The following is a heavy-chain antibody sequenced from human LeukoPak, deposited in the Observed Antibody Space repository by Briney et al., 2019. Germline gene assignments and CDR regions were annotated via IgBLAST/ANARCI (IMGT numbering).Heavy chain of an antibody. D-gene: IGHD3-10*01. CDR3: ARAFGDLFVFDS. J-gene: IGHJ4*02. V-gene: IGHV4-34*01. Sequence: SETLSLTCAVYSGSFRGYYWSWIRQPPGKGLEWIGEINFGGSINYTPSLKSRVTISVDTSKNQFSLKLSSVAAADTAVYYCARAFGDLFVFDSWGQGVLVTVSS. CDR1: SGSFRGYY. CDR2: INFGGSI.